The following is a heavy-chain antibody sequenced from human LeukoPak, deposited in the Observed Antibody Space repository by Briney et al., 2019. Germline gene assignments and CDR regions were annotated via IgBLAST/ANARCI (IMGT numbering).Heavy chain of an antibody. V-gene: IGHV3-30*02. CDR3: AKADRGSGSYSHFDY. D-gene: IGHD3-10*01. CDR1: GFTFSSYG. CDR2: IRYDGSNK. J-gene: IGHJ4*02. Sequence: GGSLRLSCAASGFTFSSYGMHWVRQAPGKGLEWVAFIRYDGSNKYYADSVKGRFTISRDNSKNTLYLQMNSLRAEDTAVYYCAKADRGSGSYSHFDYWGQGTLVTVSS.